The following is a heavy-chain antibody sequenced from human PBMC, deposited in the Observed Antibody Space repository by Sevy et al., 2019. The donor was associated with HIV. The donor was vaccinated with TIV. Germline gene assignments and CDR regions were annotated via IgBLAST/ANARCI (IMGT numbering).Heavy chain of an antibody. CDR3: ARHLRAAGGDY. V-gene: IGHV4-39*01. J-gene: IGHJ4*02. CDR1: GGSISSTTYY. CDR2: IYYSGST. D-gene: IGHD6-13*01. Sequence: SETLSLTCTVSGGSISSTTYYWGWIRQPPGKGLEWIGSIYYSGSTYYNPSLKSRVTISVDTSQNQFSLKLSSVTAADTAVYYGARHLRAAGGDYWGQGTLVTVSS.